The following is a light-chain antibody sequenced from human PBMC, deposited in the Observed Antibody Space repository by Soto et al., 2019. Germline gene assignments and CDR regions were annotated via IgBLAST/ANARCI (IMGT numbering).Light chain of an antibody. CDR1: QTVISNS. CDR3: QLYGGSHKP. J-gene: IGKJ1*01. V-gene: IGKV3-20*01. CDR2: GES. Sequence: IVLTWSSGGLSLPSRQGRTLCCRSSQTVISNSLAWYQQKPGQPPMLLIHGESTRAPGIQARFSGSRSGTDFTLTIRRLEPEDFAVYYCQLYGGSHKPLGPGPKVDIK.